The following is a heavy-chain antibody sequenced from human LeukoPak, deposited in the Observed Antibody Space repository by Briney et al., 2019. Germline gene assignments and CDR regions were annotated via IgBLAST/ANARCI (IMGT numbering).Heavy chain of an antibody. CDR2: MKQDGDEK. V-gene: IGHV3-7*05. Sequence: GGSLRLSCEASGFAFSSFLMTWVRQAPGKGLECVANMKQDGDEKYFVDSLKGRFTISRDNAKNSLYLQMNSLRAEDTAVYYCARGRRLLDVWGQGTTVTVSS. J-gene: IGHJ6*02. CDR3: ARGRRLLDV. CDR1: GFAFSSFL.